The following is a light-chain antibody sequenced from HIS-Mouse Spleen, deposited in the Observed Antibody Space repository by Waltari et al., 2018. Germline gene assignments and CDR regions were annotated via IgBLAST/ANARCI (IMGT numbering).Light chain of an antibody. J-gene: IGLJ2*01. V-gene: IGLV2-14*03. CDR1: SSDVGGYNY. CDR2: DVS. CDR3: SSYTSSSTEV. Sequence: PGQSITISCPGTSSDVGGYNYVSWYQQHPGKAPKLMIYDVSNRPSGVSNRFSGSKSGNTASLTISGLQAEDEADYYCSSYTSSSTEVFGGGTKLTVL.